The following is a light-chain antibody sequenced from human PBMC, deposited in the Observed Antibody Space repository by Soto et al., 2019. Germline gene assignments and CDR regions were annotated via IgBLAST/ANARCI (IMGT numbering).Light chain of an antibody. CDR2: DAS. J-gene: IGKJ1*01. V-gene: IGKV3-11*01. Sequence: EIVLTQSPATLSLAPGERATLSCRASQSVSSYLAWYQQKPGQAPRLLIFDASNRATGTPARFSASGSGTDFTLTISSLEPEDFAVYYCQQHTTWFSWTFGQGTKVDIK. CDR1: QSVSSY. CDR3: QQHTTWFSWT.